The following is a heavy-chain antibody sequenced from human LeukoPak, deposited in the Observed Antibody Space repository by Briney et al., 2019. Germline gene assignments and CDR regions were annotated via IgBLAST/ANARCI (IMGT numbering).Heavy chain of an antibody. V-gene: IGHV3-30-3*02. D-gene: IGHD4-11*01. Sequence: PGRSLRLSCAASGSTFSSYAMHWVRQAPGKGLEWVAVISYDGSNKYYADSVKGRFTISRDNSKNTLYLQMNSLRAEDTAVYYCAKSKYSNSLFDYWGQGTLVTVSS. CDR2: ISYDGSNK. CDR3: AKSKYSNSLFDY. CDR1: GSTFSSYA. J-gene: IGHJ4*02.